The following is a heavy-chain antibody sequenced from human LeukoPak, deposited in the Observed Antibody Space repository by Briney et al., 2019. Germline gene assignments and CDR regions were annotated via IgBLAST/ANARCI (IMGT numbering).Heavy chain of an antibody. Sequence: GESLKISCKASGYTFTGDWIGWVRQLPGKGLEWMGIIYPGDSDTKYNAPFQGQVTISADKSISTAYLQWGSLKASDTATCYCARPALYCSSTVCPPYMDVWGKGTTVTVSS. V-gene: IGHV5-51*01. J-gene: IGHJ6*03. CDR2: IYPGDSDT. D-gene: IGHD2-2*01. CDR3: ARPALYCSSTVCPPYMDV. CDR1: GYTFTGDW.